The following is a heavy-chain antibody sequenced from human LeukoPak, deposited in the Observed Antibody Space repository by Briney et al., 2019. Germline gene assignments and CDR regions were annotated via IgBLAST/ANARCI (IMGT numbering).Heavy chain of an antibody. J-gene: IGHJ4*02. CDR3: ARGIFGVVTLYY. Sequence: SETLSLTCAVYGGSFSGYYWSWIRQPPGKGLEWIGEINRSGSTNYNPSLKSRVTISVDTSKNQFSLKLSSVTAADTAVYYCARGIFGVVTLYYWGQGTLVTVSS. CDR1: GGSFSGYY. V-gene: IGHV4-34*01. D-gene: IGHD3-3*01. CDR2: INRSGST.